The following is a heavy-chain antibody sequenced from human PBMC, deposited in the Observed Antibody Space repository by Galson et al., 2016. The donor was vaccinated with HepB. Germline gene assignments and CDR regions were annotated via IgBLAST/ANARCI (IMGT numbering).Heavy chain of an antibody. V-gene: IGHV1-46*01. Sequence: SVKVSCKASGYTFINYYMHWLRQAPGQGLEWMGIFSPSGDRPRYAQKFQGRVTMTRDTSTSTVYMELINLRSEDTAVYYCARGHLEHDGRGSGREDYWGQGTLVTVSS. CDR1: GYTFINYY. CDR3: ARGHLEHDGRGSGREDY. J-gene: IGHJ4*02. D-gene: IGHD5-24*01. CDR2: FSPSGDRP.